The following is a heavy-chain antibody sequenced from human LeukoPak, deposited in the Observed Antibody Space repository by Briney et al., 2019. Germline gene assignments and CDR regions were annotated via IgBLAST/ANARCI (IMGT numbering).Heavy chain of an antibody. CDR3: ARSRWFGDPSSPYYYYYYMDV. CDR1: GFTFSSYA. D-gene: IGHD3-10*01. V-gene: IGHV3-23*01. CDR2: ISGSGINT. Sequence: PGGSLRLSCAASGFTFSSYAMSWVRQAPGKGLEWVSAISGSGINTDYADSVKGRFTISRDNSKNTLYLQMNSLRAEDTAVYYCARSRWFGDPSSPYYYYYYMDVWGKGTTVTISS. J-gene: IGHJ6*03.